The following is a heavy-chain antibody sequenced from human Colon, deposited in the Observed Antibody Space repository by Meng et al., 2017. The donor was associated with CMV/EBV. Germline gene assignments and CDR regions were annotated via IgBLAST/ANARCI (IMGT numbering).Heavy chain of an antibody. D-gene: IGHD6-19*01. CDR3: ARLRGLASYGSDWGY. CDR1: GFTFGSFT. V-gene: IGHV3-21*01. J-gene: IGHJ4*02. Sequence: EGSLRLSCAASGFTFGSFTLNWVRQAPGRGLEWVASISSSRINIFYADSVKGRFTISRDNANNSLYLQMTSLRTDDTAVYYCARLRGLASYGSDWGYWGQGTLVTVSS. CDR2: ISSSRINI.